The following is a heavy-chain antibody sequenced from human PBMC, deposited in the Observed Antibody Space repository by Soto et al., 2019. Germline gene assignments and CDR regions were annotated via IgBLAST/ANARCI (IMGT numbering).Heavy chain of an antibody. V-gene: IGHV1-3*01. CDR1: GYTFATSS. CDR2: IDGDDNI. CDR3: ARDDGTTWTLDY. D-gene: IGHD1-7*01. Sequence: GASVKVSCKASGYTFATSSMHWVRQAPGQRLEWMAWIDGDDNIKYSQKFQGRLTITRDTSASKAYMELSSLGSEDTAVYYCARDDGTTWTLDYWGQGTLVTVPS. J-gene: IGHJ4*02.